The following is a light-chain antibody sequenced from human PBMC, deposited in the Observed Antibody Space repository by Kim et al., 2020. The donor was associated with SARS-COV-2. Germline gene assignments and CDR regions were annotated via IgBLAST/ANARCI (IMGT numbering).Light chain of an antibody. V-gene: IGKV4-1*01. Sequence: ATNNGKPSQSALDRCNKKNYIAGYPQNPGRPPTLLLYWASTRESGVPDLLSGRGSGTDFTLNISSLPAEDVAVYYCQQYYSTPYTFGRGTKLEI. CDR1: QSALDRCNKKNY. CDR3: QQYYSTPYT. CDR2: WAS. J-gene: IGKJ2*01.